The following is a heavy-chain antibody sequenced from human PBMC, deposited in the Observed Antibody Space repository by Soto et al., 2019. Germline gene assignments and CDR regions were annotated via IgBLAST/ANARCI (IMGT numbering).Heavy chain of an antibody. CDR2: ISGSGGST. CDR1: GFTFSSYA. V-gene: IGHV3-23*01. Sequence: GGSLRLSCAASGFTFSSYAMSWVRQAPGKGLEWVSVISGSGGSTYYADSVKGRFTISRDNSKNTLYLQMNSLRAEDTAVYYCAKEARLKYNWNYGLVRGVIISRWFDYWGQGTLVTVSS. D-gene: IGHD3-10*01. CDR3: AKEARLKYNWNYGLVRGVIISRWFDY. J-gene: IGHJ4*02.